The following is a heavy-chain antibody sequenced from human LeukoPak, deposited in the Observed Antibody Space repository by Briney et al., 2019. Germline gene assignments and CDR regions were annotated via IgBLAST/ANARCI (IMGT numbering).Heavy chain of an antibody. Sequence: GGSLRLSCASSGFTVSSNYMTWVPQAPGKGLEWVSVVSTGGSTYSADTVKGRFTISRDNSKNTLYLQMNSLRAEDTVVYYCARGLAAAGLYFDYWGQGSLVTVSS. CDR3: ARGLAAAGLYFDY. CDR2: VSTGGST. J-gene: IGHJ4*02. D-gene: IGHD6-13*01. CDR1: GFTVSSNY. V-gene: IGHV3-53*01.